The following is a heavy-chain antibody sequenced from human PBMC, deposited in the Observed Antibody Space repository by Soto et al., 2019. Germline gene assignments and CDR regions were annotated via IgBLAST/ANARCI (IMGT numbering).Heavy chain of an antibody. D-gene: IGHD1-26*01. CDR3: ARSGTYVGAPPGWLDP. Sequence: RASVKVSCKASGYTFTGYYMHWVRQAPGQGLEWMGWINPNSGGTNYAQRFQGWVTMTRDTSISTAYMELSRLRSDDTAVYYCARSGTYVGAPPGWLDPWGQGTLGTVSS. J-gene: IGHJ5*02. CDR1: GYTFTGYY. CDR2: INPNSGGT. V-gene: IGHV1-2*04.